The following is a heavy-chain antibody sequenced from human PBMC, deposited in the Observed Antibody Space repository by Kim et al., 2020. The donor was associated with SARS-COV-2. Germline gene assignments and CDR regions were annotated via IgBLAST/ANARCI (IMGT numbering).Heavy chain of an antibody. D-gene: IGHD3-10*01. J-gene: IGHJ4*02. V-gene: IGHV4-59*01. Sequence: YNPSLQSRITRSVDTSKNQFSLKLSSVTAADTAVYYCAREVPYGSGSYKDWGQGTLVTVSS. CDR3: AREVPYGSGSYKD.